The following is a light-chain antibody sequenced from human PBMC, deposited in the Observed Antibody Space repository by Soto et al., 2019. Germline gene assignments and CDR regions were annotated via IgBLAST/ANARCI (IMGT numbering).Light chain of an antibody. CDR3: CSLTTSHTYV. CDR2: HVT. V-gene: IGLV2-14*03. Sequence: QSALTQPASVSGSPGQSITISCTGTSSDIGHYDYVSWYQQHPGKAPKLMIYHVTYRPSGVSNRYSGSKSGNSAPLTTSGLQADDEADYYCCSLTTSHTYVFGSGTKLTVL. CDR1: SSDIGHYDY. J-gene: IGLJ1*01.